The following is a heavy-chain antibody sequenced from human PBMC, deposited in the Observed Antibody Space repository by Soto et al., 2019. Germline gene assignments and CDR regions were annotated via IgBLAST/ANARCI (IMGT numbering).Heavy chain of an antibody. CDR3: ARGSVGPIPFDS. V-gene: IGHV4-31*03. CDR1: GGSISSGGYY. D-gene: IGHD1-26*01. CDR2: IYYSGST. Sequence: QVQLQESGPGLVKPSQTLSLTCTVSGGSISSGGYYWSWIRQHPGKGLEWIGYIYYSGSTYYNPSLKCRVTISVDTSKNHFSLKLSSVTAADTAVYYCARGSVGPIPFDSWGQGTLVTVSS. J-gene: IGHJ4*02.